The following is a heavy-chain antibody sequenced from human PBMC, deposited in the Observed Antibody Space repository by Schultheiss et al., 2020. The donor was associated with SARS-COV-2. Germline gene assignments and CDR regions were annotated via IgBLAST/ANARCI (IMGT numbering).Heavy chain of an antibody. D-gene: IGHD3-22*01. CDR2: IIPIFGTA. CDR1: GGTFSSYA. V-gene: IGHV1-69*01. Sequence: KISCKASGGTFSSYAISWVRQAPGQGLEWMGGIIPIFGTANYAQKFQGRVTITADESTSTAYMELSSLRSEDTAVYYCARGDSSGYYYGYYFDYWGQGTLVTVSS. CDR3: ARGDSSGYYYGYYFDY. J-gene: IGHJ4*02.